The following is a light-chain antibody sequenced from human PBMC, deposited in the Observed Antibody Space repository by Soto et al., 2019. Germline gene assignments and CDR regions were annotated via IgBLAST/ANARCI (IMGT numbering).Light chain of an antibody. CDR2: DAS. CDR1: QDISKY. Sequence: DIQMNQSPSSLSASLGDRVTITCQASQDISKYLHWYQQRPGKAPILVIYDASNLEAGAPSRFSGGGPGTSFTLTISSLQPEDIGTYFCQQYNNLPYTFGQGTKLEIK. J-gene: IGKJ2*01. CDR3: QQYNNLPYT. V-gene: IGKV1-33*01.